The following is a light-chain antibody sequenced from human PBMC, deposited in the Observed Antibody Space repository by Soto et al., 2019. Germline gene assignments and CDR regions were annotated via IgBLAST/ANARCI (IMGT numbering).Light chain of an antibody. Sequence: EIVLTQSPATLSLSPGERATISCRASQSVSSYLAWYQQKPGQAPRLLIYEASNRATGIPARFSGGGSGTDFTLTISSLEPEDFAVYYCQQRSDWPWTFGQGTKVDIK. CDR2: EAS. J-gene: IGKJ1*01. CDR3: QQRSDWPWT. CDR1: QSVSSY. V-gene: IGKV3-11*01.